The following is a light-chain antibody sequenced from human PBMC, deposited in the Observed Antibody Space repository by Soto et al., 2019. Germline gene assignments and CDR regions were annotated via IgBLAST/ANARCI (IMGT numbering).Light chain of an antibody. CDR1: QSLLHSNGYNY. Sequence: EIVMTQSPRSLPVTPGEPASIACRSSQSLLHSNGYNYLDWYLQKPGQSPQPLIFLGSNRASGVPDRFSGSVSGTDFTLKISRVEAEDVGVYYCMQALQTPTFGGGTKVEIK. CDR3: MQALQTPT. J-gene: IGKJ4*01. V-gene: IGKV2-28*01. CDR2: LGS.